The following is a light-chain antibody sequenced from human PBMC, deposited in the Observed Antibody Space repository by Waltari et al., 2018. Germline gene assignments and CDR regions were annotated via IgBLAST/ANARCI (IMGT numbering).Light chain of an antibody. V-gene: IGLV6-57*04. CDR2: EDN. Sequence: NFMLTQPHSVSESPGKTITISCTRSSGSIASNYVQWYQQRPGRAPTTVIYEDNQRPSGVPDRFSGSSDSSSNSASLTISGLKTEDEADYYCQSSDSCLVVFGGGTKLTVL. CDR1: SGSIASNY. CDR3: QSSDSCLVV. J-gene: IGLJ2*01.